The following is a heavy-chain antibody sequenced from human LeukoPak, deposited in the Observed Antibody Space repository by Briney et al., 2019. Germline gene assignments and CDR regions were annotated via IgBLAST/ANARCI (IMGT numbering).Heavy chain of an antibody. CDR1: GFTFSSYW. J-gene: IGHJ3*02. V-gene: IGHV3-74*01. D-gene: IGHD3-10*01. Sequence: SGGSLRLSCAGSGFTFSSYWMHWVRQAPGKGLVWVSRINSDGSSTSYADSVKGRFTISRDNAKNTLYLQMNSLRAGDTAVYYCARANYYGSGRAAFDIWGQGTMVTVSS. CDR3: ARANYYGSGRAAFDI. CDR2: INSDGSST.